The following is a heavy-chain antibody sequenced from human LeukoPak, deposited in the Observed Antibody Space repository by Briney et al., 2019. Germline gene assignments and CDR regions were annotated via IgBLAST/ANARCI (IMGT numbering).Heavy chain of an antibody. CDR2: FDPGDGET. D-gene: IGHD4-17*01. Sequence: ASVKVSCKVSGYTLTELSMHWVRQAPGKGLEWMGGFDPGDGETIYAQKFQGRVTMTEDTSTDTAYMELSSLRSEDTAVYYCATRGNGDQNYYYYGMDVWGQGTTVTVSS. V-gene: IGHV1-24*01. CDR1: GYTLTELS. CDR3: ATRGNGDQNYYYYGMDV. J-gene: IGHJ6*02.